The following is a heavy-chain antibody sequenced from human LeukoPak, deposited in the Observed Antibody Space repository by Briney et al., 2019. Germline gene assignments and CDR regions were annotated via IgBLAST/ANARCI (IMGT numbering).Heavy chain of an antibody. V-gene: IGHV3-21*01. D-gene: IGHD3-3*01. CDR1: TFIFGDYN. Sequence: GGSLRLSCAASTFIFGDYNMNWVRQAPGKGLEWVSSISRSGNDKYYADSVKGRFTISRDNAKNSLYLQMNDLRAEDTAVYYCVRRETVFGVVTNFDYWGQGVLVTVSS. J-gene: IGHJ4*02. CDR3: VRRETVFGVVTNFDY. CDR2: ISRSGNDK.